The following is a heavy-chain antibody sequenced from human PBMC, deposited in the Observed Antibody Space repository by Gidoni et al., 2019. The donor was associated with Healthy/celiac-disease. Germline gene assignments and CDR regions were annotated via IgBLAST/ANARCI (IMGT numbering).Heavy chain of an antibody. CDR3: ARPPNWGSGWYFDL. J-gene: IGHJ2*01. D-gene: IGHD7-27*01. CDR1: GGSFSGYY. CDR2: INHSGST. Sequence: QVQLQQWGAGLLKPSETLSLTCAVYGGSFSGYYWSWIRQPPGKGLEWIGEINHSGSTNYNPSLKSRVTISVDTSKNQFSLKLSSVTAADTAVYYCARPPNWGSGWYFDLWGRGTLVTVSS. V-gene: IGHV4-34*01.